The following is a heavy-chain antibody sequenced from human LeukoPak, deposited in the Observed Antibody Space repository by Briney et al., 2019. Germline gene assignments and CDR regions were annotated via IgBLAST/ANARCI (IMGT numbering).Heavy chain of an antibody. V-gene: IGHV3-7*01. CDR2: IKQDGSEK. CDR1: GFTFSSYW. J-gene: IGHJ4*02. CDR3: ARAEPYYDYVWGSYRSPYFDY. D-gene: IGHD3-16*02. Sequence: TGGSLRLSCAASGFTFSSYWMSWVRQAPGKGLEWVANIKQDGSEKYYVDSVKGRFTISRDNAKNSLYLQMNSLRAEDTAVYYCARAEPYYDYVWGSYRSPYFDYWGQGTLVTVSS.